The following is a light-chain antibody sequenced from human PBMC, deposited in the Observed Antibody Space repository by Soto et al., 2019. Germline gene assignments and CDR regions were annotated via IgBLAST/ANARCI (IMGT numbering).Light chain of an antibody. CDR3: QQYNSYPFN. J-gene: IGKJ4*01. Sequence: EIVMTQSPATLSVSPWERATLSCRASQSVSSNLAWYQQKPGQAPRLLIYGASSRATGIPDRFSGSGSGTEFTLTISSLQPDDFATYYCQQYNSYPFNFGGGTKVDIK. CDR2: GAS. V-gene: IGKV3D-15*01. CDR1: QSVSSN.